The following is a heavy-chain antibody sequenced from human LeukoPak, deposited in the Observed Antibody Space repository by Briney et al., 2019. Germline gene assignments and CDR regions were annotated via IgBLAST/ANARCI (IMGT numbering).Heavy chain of an antibody. D-gene: IGHD3-3*01. V-gene: IGHV1-2*04. CDR2: INPNSGGT. Sequence: ASVKVSCKASGYTFTGYYMHWVRQAPGQGLEWMGWINPNSGGTNYAQKFQGWVTMTRDTSISTAYMELRSLRSDDTAVYYCARAGKVRFLEWLFYFDYWGQGTLVTVSS. CDR3: ARAGKVRFLEWLFYFDY. J-gene: IGHJ4*02. CDR1: GYTFTGYY.